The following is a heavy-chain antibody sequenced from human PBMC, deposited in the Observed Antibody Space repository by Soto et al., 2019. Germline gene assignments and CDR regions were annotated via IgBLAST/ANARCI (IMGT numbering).Heavy chain of an antibody. CDR2: TYWDDDK. Sequence: TLSLTCTVSGDSISSGDYYWSWIRQPPGKALEWLALTYWDDDKRYSPSLKSRLTITKDTSKNQVVLTMTNMDPVDTATYYCAHGQRTVYFDYWGQGTLVTVSS. D-gene: IGHD4-17*01. J-gene: IGHJ4*02. CDR3: AHGQRTVYFDY. CDR1: GDSISSGDYY. V-gene: IGHV2-5*08.